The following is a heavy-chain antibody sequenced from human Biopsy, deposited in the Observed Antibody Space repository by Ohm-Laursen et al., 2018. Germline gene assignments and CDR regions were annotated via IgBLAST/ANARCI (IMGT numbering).Heavy chain of an antibody. CDR1: GATVTSYA. V-gene: IGHV1-69*06. J-gene: IGHJ1*01. Sequence: SVKVSCKASGATVTSYAINWVRQAPGQGLEWLGGNIPILGTGNYAQKFQDRVTIAADTSTSTATMELRSLRSDDTAVYYCATKLTGYFHHWGQGTLVIVSS. CDR3: ATKLTGYFHH. D-gene: IGHD3-9*01. CDR2: NIPILGTG.